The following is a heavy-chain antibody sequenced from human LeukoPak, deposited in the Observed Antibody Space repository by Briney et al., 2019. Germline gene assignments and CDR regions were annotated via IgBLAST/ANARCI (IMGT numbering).Heavy chain of an antibody. CDR1: GFTFSNYW. CDR2: INTDGSST. J-gene: IGHJ4*02. CDR3: AASKIY. Sequence: PGGSLRLSCAASGFTFSNYWMHWVRQAPGKGLVWVSRINTDGSSTSYADSVKSRLTISRENAKNTLYRQMNSLRAEDTAVYYCAASKIYWGQGSLVTVSS. V-gene: IGHV3-74*01.